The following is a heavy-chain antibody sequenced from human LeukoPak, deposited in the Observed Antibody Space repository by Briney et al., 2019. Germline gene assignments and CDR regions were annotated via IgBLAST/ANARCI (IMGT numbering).Heavy chain of an antibody. CDR2: IYHSGST. V-gene: IGHV4-38-2*01. D-gene: IGHD4-11*01. CDR3: GRPSEYSNYYFDY. CDR1: GYSISSGYY. Sequence: PSETLPLTCAVSGYSISSGYYWGWIRPPPGKGLEWIGSIYHSGSTYYNPSLKSRVTISVDTSKNQFSLKLSSVTAADTTVYYCGRPSEYSNYYFDYWGQGTLVTVSS. J-gene: IGHJ4*02.